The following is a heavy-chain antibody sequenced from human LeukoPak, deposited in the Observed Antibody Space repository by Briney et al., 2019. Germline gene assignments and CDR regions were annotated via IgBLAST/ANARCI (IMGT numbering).Heavy chain of an antibody. Sequence: GASVKVSCKASGGTCSSYAISWVRQAPGQGLEWMGRIIPILGIANYAQKFQGRVTITADKSTSTAYMELSSLRSEDTAVYYCARDVPLGGGNWFDPWGQGTLVTVSS. J-gene: IGHJ5*02. CDR2: IIPILGIA. CDR1: GGTCSSYA. CDR3: ARDVPLGGGNWFDP. V-gene: IGHV1-69*04. D-gene: IGHD3-16*01.